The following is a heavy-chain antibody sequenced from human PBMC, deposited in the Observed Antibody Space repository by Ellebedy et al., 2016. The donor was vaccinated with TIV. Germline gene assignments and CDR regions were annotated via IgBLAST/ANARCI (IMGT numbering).Heavy chain of an antibody. CDR1: GYTFTSYD. Sequence: ASVKVSXKASGYTFTSYDIHWVRQAPGQGLEWMGWVNPNSGYTGYAQMFQGRVTMTRNTSINTAYMELRSLRSDDTAVYYCGTPMVGGFSYYYMDVWGKGTTVTVSS. CDR2: VNPNSGYT. CDR3: GTPMVGGFSYYYMDV. V-gene: IGHV1-8*01. D-gene: IGHD3-10*01. J-gene: IGHJ6*03.